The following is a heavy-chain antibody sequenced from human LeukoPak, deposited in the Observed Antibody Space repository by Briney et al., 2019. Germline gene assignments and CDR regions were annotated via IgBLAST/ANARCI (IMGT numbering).Heavy chain of an antibody. CDR2: IYYSGST. D-gene: IGHD5-18*01. Sequence: SETLSLTCTVSGGSISSHYWSWIRQPPGKGLEWIGYIYYSGSTNYNPSLKSRVTISVDTSKNQFSLKLSSVTAADTAVYYCARSRGYSYGLGGNYMDVWGKGTTVTVSS. J-gene: IGHJ6*03. CDR3: ARSRGYSYGLGGNYMDV. CDR1: GGSISSHY. V-gene: IGHV4-59*11.